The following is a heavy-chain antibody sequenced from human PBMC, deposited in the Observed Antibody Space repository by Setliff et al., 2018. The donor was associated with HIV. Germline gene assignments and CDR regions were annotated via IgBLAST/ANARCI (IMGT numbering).Heavy chain of an antibody. V-gene: IGHV1-2*06. Sequence: ASVKVSCKASGYSFTGYYMHWVRQAPGQGLEWMGRINPNSGGTNYAQKFQGRVTMTRDTSISTAYMELSRLRSDDTAVYYCAMSMTTYPVSRAFDIWGQGTMVTVAS. J-gene: IGHJ3*02. CDR1: GYSFTGYY. D-gene: IGHD4-4*01. CDR3: AMSMTTYPVSRAFDI. CDR2: INPNSGGT.